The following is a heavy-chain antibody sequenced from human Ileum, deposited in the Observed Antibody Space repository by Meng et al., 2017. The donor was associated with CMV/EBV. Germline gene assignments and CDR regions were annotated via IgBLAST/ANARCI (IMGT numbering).Heavy chain of an antibody. J-gene: IGHJ5*02. V-gene: IGHV3-7*01. CDR1: SFSFTSSW. CDR3: ARGLSMVGIAGSWWDP. D-gene: IGHD1-26*01. CDR2: INPDGSVK. Sequence: GESLKISCAASSFSFTSSWMNWVRQAPGKGLEWVANINPDGSVKQYVDSVKGRFSVSRDNAKNSLYLQMNSLRAEDMAVYYCARGLSMVGIAGSWWDPWGQGTLVTVSS.